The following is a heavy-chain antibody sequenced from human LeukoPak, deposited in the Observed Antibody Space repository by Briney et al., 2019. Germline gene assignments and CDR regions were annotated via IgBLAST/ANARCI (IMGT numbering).Heavy chain of an antibody. CDR2: ISSSSSYL. CDR1: GFTFSSYS. Sequence: GGSLRLSCAASGFTFSSYSMTWVRQAPGKGLEWVSSISSSSSYLYYADSVKGRFTISRDNAKNSLYLQMNSLRAEDTAVYYCASGAAGYDILTGTFDYWGQGTLVTVSS. V-gene: IGHV3-21*01. CDR3: ASGAAGYDILTGTFDY. J-gene: IGHJ4*02. D-gene: IGHD3-9*01.